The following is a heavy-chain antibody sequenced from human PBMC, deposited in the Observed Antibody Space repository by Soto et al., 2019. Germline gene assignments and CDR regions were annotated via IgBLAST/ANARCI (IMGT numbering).Heavy chain of an antibody. V-gene: IGHV3-9*01. J-gene: IGHJ5*02. CDR3: AKARDPIITGTTNWFDP. CDR2: ISWNSGSI. D-gene: IGHD1-7*01. CDR1: GFTFDDYA. Sequence: GGSLRLSCAASGFTFDDYAMHWVRQAPGKGLEWVSGISWNSGSIGYADSVKGRFTISRDNAKNSLYLQMNSLRAEDTALYYCAKARDPIITGTTNWFDPWGQGTLVTVSS.